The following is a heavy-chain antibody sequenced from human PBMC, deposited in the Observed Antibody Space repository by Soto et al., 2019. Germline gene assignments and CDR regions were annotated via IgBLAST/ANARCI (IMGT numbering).Heavy chain of an antibody. CDR1: GGSISSGGYY. CDR2: IYYSGRT. D-gene: IGHD1-7*01. CDR3: ARSFRGELELPTTALYFDY. Sequence: QVQLQESGPGLVKPSQTLSLTCTVSGGSISSGGYYWSWIRQHPGKGLEWIGYIYYSGRTYYNPSLKSSVAISVDTSKNHFSLRLSSVTAADTAVYYCARSFRGELELPTTALYFDYWGQGTLVTVSS. J-gene: IGHJ4*02. V-gene: IGHV4-31*01.